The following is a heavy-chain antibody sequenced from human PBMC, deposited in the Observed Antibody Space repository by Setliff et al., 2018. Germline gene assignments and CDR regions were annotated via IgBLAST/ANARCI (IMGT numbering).Heavy chain of an antibody. CDR2: INPKSAGT. D-gene: IGHD1-26*01. CDR3: ARDRGVGATSYYYYYGMDV. CDR1: GYTFIDYN. V-gene: IGHV1-2*02. J-gene: IGHJ6*02. Sequence: GASVKVSCKASGYTFIDYNIHWVRQAPGQGLEWMGWINPKSAGTSSAQKFQGRVTMTRDTSISTAYMELSRLRSDDTAVYYCARDRGVGATSYYYYYGMDVWGQGTTVTVSS.